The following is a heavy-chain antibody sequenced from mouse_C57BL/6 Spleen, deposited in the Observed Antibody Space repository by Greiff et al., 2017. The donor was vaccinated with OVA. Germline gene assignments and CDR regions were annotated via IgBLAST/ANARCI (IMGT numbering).Heavy chain of an antibody. V-gene: IGHV1-55*01. CDR1: GYTFTSYW. J-gene: IGHJ2*01. D-gene: IGHD1-1*01. CDR3: AREGLYYGSRYGFDY. CDR2: IYPGSGST. Sequence: VQLQQPGAELVKPGASVKMSCKASGYTFTSYWITWVKQRPGQGLEWIGDIYPGSGSTNYNEKFKSKATLTVDTSSSTAYMQLSSLTSEDSAVYYCAREGLYYGSRYGFDYWGQGTTLTVSS.